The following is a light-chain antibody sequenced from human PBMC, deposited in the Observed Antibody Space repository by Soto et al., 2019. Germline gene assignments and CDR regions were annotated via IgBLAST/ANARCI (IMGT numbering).Light chain of an antibody. CDR3: QQYAGLWT. Sequence: EIVLTQSPGTLSLSPGERATLSCRASQSVSSAYLAWYQQKLGQAPRLLIHGASIRATGIPERFSSSGSGTEFTLTISRLEPEDFAVYYCQQYAGLWTFGLGTKVDIK. V-gene: IGKV3-20*01. CDR1: QSVSSAY. J-gene: IGKJ1*01. CDR2: GAS.